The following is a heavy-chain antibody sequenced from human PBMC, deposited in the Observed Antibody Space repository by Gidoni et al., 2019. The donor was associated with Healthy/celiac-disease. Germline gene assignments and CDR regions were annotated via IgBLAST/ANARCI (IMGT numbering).Heavy chain of an antibody. D-gene: IGHD4-17*01. CDR3: ARACDTVTTGGGILDGADWEYWYFDL. Sequence: LEWIGYIYYSGSTYYNPSLKSRVTISVDTSKTQFSLKLSAVTAGDTAVYYCARACDTVTTGGGILDGADWEYWYFDLWGRGTLVTVSS. J-gene: IGHJ2*01. V-gene: IGHV4-31*02. CDR2: IYYSGST.